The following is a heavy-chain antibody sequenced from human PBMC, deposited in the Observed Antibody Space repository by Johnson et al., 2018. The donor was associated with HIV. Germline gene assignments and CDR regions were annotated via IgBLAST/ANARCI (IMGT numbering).Heavy chain of an antibody. CDR3: PSLSGRYCSGGSCPLGAFDI. V-gene: IGHV3-30*02. CDR1: GFTFSSYA. D-gene: IGHD2-15*01. J-gene: IGHJ3*02. CDR2: IRYDGSNK. Sequence: AASGFTFSSYAMHWVRQAPGKGLEWVAFIRYDGSNKYYIDSVKGRFTISRDNSKNTLYLQMNSLRAEDTAVYYCPSLSGRYCSGGSCPLGAFDIWGQGTMVTVSS.